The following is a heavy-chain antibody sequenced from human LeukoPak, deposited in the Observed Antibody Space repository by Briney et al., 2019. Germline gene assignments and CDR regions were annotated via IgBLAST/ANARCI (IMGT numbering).Heavy chain of an antibody. V-gene: IGHV3-48*04. CDR3: ARGTHYAYCGTTSCYHSDY. J-gene: IGHJ4*02. CDR1: GFTFKSYN. Sequence: SGGSLRLSCAASGFTFKSYNMNWVRQAPGKGLEWVSYISSSSSTIYYADSVKGRFTISRDNAKSSLYLQMNSLRAEDTAVYYCARGTHYAYCGTTSCYHSDYWGQGTLVTVSS. CDR2: ISSSSSTI. D-gene: IGHD2-2*01.